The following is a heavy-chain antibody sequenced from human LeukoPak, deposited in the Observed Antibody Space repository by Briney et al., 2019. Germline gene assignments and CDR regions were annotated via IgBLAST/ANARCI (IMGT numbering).Heavy chain of an antibody. J-gene: IGHJ4*02. D-gene: IGHD6-13*01. Sequence: ASVKVSCKASGYTFTSYGISWVRQAPGRGLEWMGWISAYNGNTNYAQKLQGRVTMTTDTSTSTAYMELRSLRSDDTAVYYCARVGAAAGTLGVFDYWGQGTLVTVSS. CDR1: GYTFTSYG. V-gene: IGHV1-18*01. CDR3: ARVGAAAGTLGVFDY. CDR2: ISAYNGNT.